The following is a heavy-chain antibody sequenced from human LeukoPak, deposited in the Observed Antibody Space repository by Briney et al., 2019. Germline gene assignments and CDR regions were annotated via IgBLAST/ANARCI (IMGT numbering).Heavy chain of an antibody. CDR2: ISYDGGNK. D-gene: IGHD5-24*01. J-gene: IGHJ3*02. V-gene: IGHV3-30*18. CDR1: GFTFSGYG. CDR3: AKNRVEMTTVRAFDI. Sequence: GGSLRLSCAASGFTFSGYGMHWVRQAPGKGLEWVAFISYDGGNKYYADSVKGRFTISRDDSKNTLYLQMNSLRAEDTAVYYCAKNRVEMTTVRAFDIWGQGTMVIVSS.